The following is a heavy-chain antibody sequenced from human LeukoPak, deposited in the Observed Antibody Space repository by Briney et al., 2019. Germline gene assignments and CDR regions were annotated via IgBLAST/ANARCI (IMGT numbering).Heavy chain of an antibody. V-gene: IGHV3-72*01. D-gene: IGHD1-26*01. J-gene: IGHJ4*02. CDR3: ARGGLSFAGSQLGY. Sequence: GGSLRLSCAASGFTFSDHYMDWVRQAPGKGLEWVGRIRNKLNSYFFEYAASVKGRFTISRDDSKNSLYLQMNSLKTEDTAVYYCARGGLSFAGSQLGYWGQGTLVTVSS. CDR1: GFTFSDHY. CDR2: IRNKLNSYFF.